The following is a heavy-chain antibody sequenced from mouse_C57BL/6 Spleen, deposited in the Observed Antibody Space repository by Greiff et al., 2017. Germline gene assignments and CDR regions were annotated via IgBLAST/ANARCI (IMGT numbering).Heavy chain of an antibody. CDR2: INPYNGGT. CDR1: GYTFTDYY. V-gene: IGHV1-19*01. CDR3: ARWYYGSSYGDYFDY. Sequence: EVQLQQSGPVLVKPGASVKMSCKASGYTFTDYYMNWVKQSHGKSLEWIGVINPYNGGTSYNQKFKGKATLTVDKSSSTAYMELNSLTSEDSAVYDCARWYYGSSYGDYFDYWGQGTTLTVSS. J-gene: IGHJ2*01. D-gene: IGHD1-1*01.